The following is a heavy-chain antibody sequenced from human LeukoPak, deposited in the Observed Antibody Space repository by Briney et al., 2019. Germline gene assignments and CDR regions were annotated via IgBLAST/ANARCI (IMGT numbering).Heavy chain of an antibody. CDR3: AREGYMVRGVTFDY. CDR2: IYYSGST. CDR1: GGSISSSSYY. V-gene: IGHV4-39*07. J-gene: IGHJ4*02. D-gene: IGHD3-10*01. Sequence: SETLSLTCTVSGGSISSSSYYWGWIRQPPGKGLEWIGSIYYSGSTYYNPSLKSRVTISVDTSKNQFSLKLSSVTAADTAVYYCAREGYMVRGVTFDYWGQGTLVTVSS.